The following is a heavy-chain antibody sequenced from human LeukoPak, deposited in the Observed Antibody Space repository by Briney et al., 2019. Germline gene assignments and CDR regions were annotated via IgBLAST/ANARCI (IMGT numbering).Heavy chain of an antibody. CDR3: ARDLVTTVTTSRALDAFDI. CDR2: ISPSGDIT. CDR1: GFTFSNHG. D-gene: IGHD4-17*01. V-gene: IGHV3-48*04. Sequence: PGGSLRLSCTASGFTFSNHGMDWVRQAPGKGLEWVSGISPSGDITYYADSVKGRFTISRDNAKKSLYLQMNSLRAEDTAVYYCARDLVTTVTTSRALDAFDIWGQGTMVTVSS. J-gene: IGHJ3*02.